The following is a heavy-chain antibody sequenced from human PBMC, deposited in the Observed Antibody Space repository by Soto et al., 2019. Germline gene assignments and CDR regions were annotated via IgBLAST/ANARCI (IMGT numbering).Heavy chain of an antibody. CDR3: GKYSGSYPVYNGMNV. V-gene: IGHV3-23*01. J-gene: IGHJ6*02. Sequence: PGGSLRLSCAASGFPFSTSAMNWVRQAPGKGLEWVSIISGTSDAVHYAESVKGRFTSSRDNSRNTLYLQMNSLRAEDTAVYYCGKYSGSYPVYNGMNVWGQGITVTVSS. CDR2: ISGTSDAV. CDR1: GFPFSTSA. D-gene: IGHD1-26*01.